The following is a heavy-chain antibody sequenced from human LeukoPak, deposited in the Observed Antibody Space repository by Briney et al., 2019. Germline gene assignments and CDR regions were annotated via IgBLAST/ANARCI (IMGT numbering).Heavy chain of an antibody. D-gene: IGHD3-9*01. CDR3: ARGLLRYFDWLYPGWAFDI. Sequence: PGGSLRLSCAASGFTVSSNYMSWVRQAPGKGLEWVSVIYSGGSTYYADSVKGRFTISRDNSKNTLYLQMNSLRAEDTAVYYCARGLLRYFDWLYPGWAFDIWGQGTMVTVSS. CDR2: IYSGGST. V-gene: IGHV3-53*01. CDR1: GFTVSSNY. J-gene: IGHJ3*02.